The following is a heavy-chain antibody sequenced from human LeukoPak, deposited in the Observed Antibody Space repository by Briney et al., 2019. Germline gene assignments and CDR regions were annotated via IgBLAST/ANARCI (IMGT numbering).Heavy chain of an antibody. Sequence: SETLSLTCTVSGGSISSSSYYWGWIRQPPGKGLEWIGSIYYSGTTSYNPSLKSRVTISVDMSKNHFSLRLRSVTAADTAMYYCARGTLYRGWSYYLDFWGQGSQVTVSS. CDR3: ARGTLYRGWSYYLDF. V-gene: IGHV4-39*07. CDR2: IYYSGTT. D-gene: IGHD6-19*01. CDR1: GGSISSSSYY. J-gene: IGHJ4*02.